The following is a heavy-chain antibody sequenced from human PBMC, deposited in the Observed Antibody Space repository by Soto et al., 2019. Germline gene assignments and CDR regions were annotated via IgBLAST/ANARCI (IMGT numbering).Heavy chain of an antibody. CDR1: GGSMSSYY. Sequence: SETLSLTCSVSGGSMSSYYWTWIRQPAGKGLEWIGRVYSSGGTHYNSSLKSRVTISLDTSKNQFSLRLISVTAADTAVYYCARGQRFSDWFDTWGQGTLVT. CDR2: VYSSGGT. V-gene: IGHV4-4*07. CDR3: ARGQRFSDWFDT. D-gene: IGHD3-3*01. J-gene: IGHJ5*02.